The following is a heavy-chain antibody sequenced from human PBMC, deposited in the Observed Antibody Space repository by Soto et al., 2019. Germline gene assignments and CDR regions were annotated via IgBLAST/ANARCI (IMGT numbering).Heavy chain of an antibody. CDR3: AIEVAAHSDYFFGLHV. Sequence: QVQLVESGGGVVQPGRSLRLSCAASGFTFSSDDMHWVRKAAGKGLEWVGIISYDGSQKYYADSVEGRFTISRDNSKNTLYVQMNSLRPENSAVYSCAIEVAAHSDYFFGLHVWGHGFTVTVSS. J-gene: IGHJ6*02. V-gene: IGHV3-30-3*01. D-gene: IGHD1-26*01. CDR1: GFTFSSDD. CDR2: ISYDGSQK.